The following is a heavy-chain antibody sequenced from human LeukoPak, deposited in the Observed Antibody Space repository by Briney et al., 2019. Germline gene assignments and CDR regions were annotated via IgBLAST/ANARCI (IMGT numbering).Heavy chain of an antibody. D-gene: IGHD6-13*01. J-gene: IGHJ4*02. V-gene: IGHV3-21*01. CDR2: ISSSSSYI. CDR1: GFTFSSYS. CDR3: ARGGEQQLDPFDY. Sequence: PGRSLRLSCAASGFTFSSYSMNWVRQAPGKGLEWVSSISSSSSYIYYADSVKGRFTISRDNAKNSLYLQMNSLRAEDTAVYYCARGGEQQLDPFDYWGQGTLVTVSS.